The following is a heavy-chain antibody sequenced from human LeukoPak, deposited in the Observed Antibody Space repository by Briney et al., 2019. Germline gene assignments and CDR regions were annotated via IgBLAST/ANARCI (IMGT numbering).Heavy chain of an antibody. CDR1: GFTFSSYG. CDR3: AKADSSSSNSDAFDI. Sequence: GGSLRLSRAASGFTFSSYGMHWVRQAPGKGLEWVAFIRYDGSNKYYADSVKGRFTISRDNSKNTLYLQMNSLRAEDTAVYYCAKADSSSSNSDAFDIWGQGTMVTVSS. CDR2: IRYDGSNK. J-gene: IGHJ3*02. V-gene: IGHV3-30*02. D-gene: IGHD6-6*01.